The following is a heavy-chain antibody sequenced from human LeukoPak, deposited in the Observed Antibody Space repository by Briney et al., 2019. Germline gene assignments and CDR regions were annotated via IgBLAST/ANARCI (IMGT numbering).Heavy chain of an antibody. CDR1: GGTFSSYA. CDR2: ISAYNGNT. J-gene: IGHJ5*02. Sequence: GSSVKVSCKASGGTFSSYAISWVRQAPGQGLEWMGWISAYNGNTNYAQKLQGRVTMTTDTSTSTAYMELRSLRSDDTAVYYCARDVPTYYDYVWGSYRYSPWGQGTLVTVSS. V-gene: IGHV1-18*01. D-gene: IGHD3-16*02. CDR3: ARDVPTYYDYVWGSYRYSP.